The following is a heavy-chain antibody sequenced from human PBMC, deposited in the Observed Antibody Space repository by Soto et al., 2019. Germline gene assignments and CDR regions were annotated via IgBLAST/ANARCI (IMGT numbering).Heavy chain of an antibody. CDR1: GFTFSSYN. Sequence: GGSLRLSCAASGFTFSSYNMNWVRQAPGKGLEWVSSISGSTTYIFYADSVKGRFTISSDNAKNSLYLQMNSLRAEDTAVYYCARAFRYCSGGSCYPIDCWGQGTLVTVSS. D-gene: IGHD2-15*01. CDR2: ISGSTTYI. J-gene: IGHJ4*02. CDR3: ARAFRYCSGGSCYPIDC. V-gene: IGHV3-21*01.